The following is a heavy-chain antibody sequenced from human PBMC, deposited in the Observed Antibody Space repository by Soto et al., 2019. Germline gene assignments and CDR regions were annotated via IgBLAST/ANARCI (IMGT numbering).Heavy chain of an antibody. J-gene: IGHJ6*03. Sequence: QVQLVQSGAEVKEPGASVTVSCRASGDRFTDYYMHWVRQAPGQGLEWMGWINPNSGVTKYAQKFQGWVTMTRDTTIRTAYMQLSRLGIDDTAIYYCTRESGGATATLDYYYFYMDVWGTGTTVTVSS. CDR3: TRESGGATATLDYYYFYMDV. V-gene: IGHV1-2*04. D-gene: IGHD5-12*01. CDR2: INPNSGVT. CDR1: GDRFTDYY.